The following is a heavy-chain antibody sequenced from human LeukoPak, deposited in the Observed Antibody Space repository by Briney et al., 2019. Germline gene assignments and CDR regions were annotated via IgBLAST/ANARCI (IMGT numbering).Heavy chain of an antibody. D-gene: IGHD3-9*01. CDR2: ISSGSTYT. J-gene: IGHJ4*02. CDR1: GFTFSDYY. CDR3: ARDQYDILTGYYVDY. Sequence: KPGGSLRLSCAASGFTFSDYYMSWIRQAPGKGLEWVSYISSGSTYTNYADSVKGRFTISRDNAKNSLYLQMNSLRDEDTAVYYCARDQYDILTGYYVDYWGQGTLVTVSS. V-gene: IGHV3-11*06.